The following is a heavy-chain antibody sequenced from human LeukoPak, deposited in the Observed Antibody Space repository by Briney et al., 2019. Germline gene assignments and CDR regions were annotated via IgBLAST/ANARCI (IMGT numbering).Heavy chain of an antibody. CDR2: THHSGIS. J-gene: IGHJ4*02. V-gene: IGHV4-4*02. CDR1: GDSVSYDNW. CDR3: ARHHYFALAY. Sequence: PSGTLSLTCAVSGDSVSYDNWWSWVRPPPGKGLEWIAETHHSGISNYNPSLKSLDTVSVDKSKNQVSLSLTSVTAADTAVYYCARHHYFALAYWGRGTLVTVSS. D-gene: IGHD2-21*01.